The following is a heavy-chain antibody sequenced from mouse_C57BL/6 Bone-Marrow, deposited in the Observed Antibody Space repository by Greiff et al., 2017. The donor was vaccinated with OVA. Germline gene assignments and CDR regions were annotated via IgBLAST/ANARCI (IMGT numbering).Heavy chain of an antibody. CDR3: TRGYSNYYAMDY. V-gene: IGHV1-15*01. CDR2: IDPETGGT. Sequence: VKLQQSGAELVRPGASVTLSCKASGYTFTDYEMHWVKQTPVHGLEWIGAIDPETGGTAYNQKFKGKGILTADKSSSPAYMALRSLTSEDSAVYYCTRGYSNYYAMDYWGQGPSVTVSS. CDR1: GYTFTDYE. D-gene: IGHD2-5*01. J-gene: IGHJ4*01.